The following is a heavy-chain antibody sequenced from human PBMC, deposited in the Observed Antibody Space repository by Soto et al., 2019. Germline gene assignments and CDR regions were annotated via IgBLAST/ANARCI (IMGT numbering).Heavy chain of an antibody. J-gene: IGHJ4*02. V-gene: IGHV4-59*01. Sequence: SETLSLTCTVSGGSISSYYWSWIRQPPGKGLEWIGYIYYSGSTNYNPSLKSRVTISVDTSKNQFSLKLSSVTAADTAVYYCARALSGYSSGYYFDYWGQGTLVTVSS. CDR1: GGSISSYY. CDR3: ARALSGYSSGYYFDY. CDR2: IYYSGST. D-gene: IGHD6-19*01.